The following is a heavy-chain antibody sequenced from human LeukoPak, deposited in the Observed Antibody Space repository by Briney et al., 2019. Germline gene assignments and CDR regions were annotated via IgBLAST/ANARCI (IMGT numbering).Heavy chain of an antibody. Sequence: SSVKVSCKASGGTLSSYAISWVRQAPGQGLEWMGGIIPIFGTANYAQKFQGRVTITADESTSTAYTELSSLRSEDTAVYYCASTTYYDFWSGYYRSYYYYYYMDVWGKGTTATVSS. D-gene: IGHD3-3*01. CDR1: GGTLSSYA. V-gene: IGHV1-69*13. CDR3: ASTTYYDFWSGYYRSYYYYYYMDV. J-gene: IGHJ6*03. CDR2: IIPIFGTA.